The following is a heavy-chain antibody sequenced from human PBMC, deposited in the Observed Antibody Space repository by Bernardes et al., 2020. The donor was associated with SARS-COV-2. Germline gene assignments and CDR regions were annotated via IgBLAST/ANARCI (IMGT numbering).Heavy chain of an antibody. CDR3: TTGPPGNIVVVPAAY. CDR2: ITSKTDAGTT. J-gene: IGHJ4*02. V-gene: IGHV3-15*07. D-gene: IGHD2-2*01. Sequence: GGSLRLSCAASGFTFSNAWMNWVRQAPGKGLEWVGRITSKTDAGTTDYAAPVKGRFTISRDDSKNTLYLQMNSLKTEDTAVYYCTTGPPGNIVVVPAAYWGQGTQDTVS. CDR1: GFTFSNAW.